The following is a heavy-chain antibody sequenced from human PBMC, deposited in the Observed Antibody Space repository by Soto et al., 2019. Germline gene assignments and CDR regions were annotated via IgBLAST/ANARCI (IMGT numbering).Heavy chain of an antibody. CDR2: INSDGSST. Sequence: PGGSLRLSCAASGFTFSSYWMHWVRQAPWKGLVWVSRINSDGSSTSYADSVKGRFTISRDNAKNTLYLQMNSLRAEDTAVYYCAKEAEDYYDSSGYYGWGQGTLVTVSS. J-gene: IGHJ4*02. D-gene: IGHD3-22*01. CDR3: AKEAEDYYDSSGYYG. CDR1: GFTFSSYW. V-gene: IGHV3-74*01.